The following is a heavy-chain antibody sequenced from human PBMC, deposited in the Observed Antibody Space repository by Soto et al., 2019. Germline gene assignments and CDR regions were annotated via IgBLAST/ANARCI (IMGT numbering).Heavy chain of an antibody. D-gene: IGHD2-2*01. CDR3: ARDSGIVVVPAAYYFDY. Sequence: GASVKVSCKASGYTFTGYYMHWVRQAPGQGLEWMGWINPNSGGTNYAQKFQGRVTMTRDTSISTAYMELSRLRSDDTAVYYCARDSGIVVVPAAYYFDYWAREPWSPSPQ. CDR1: GYTFTGYY. CDR2: INPNSGGT. V-gene: IGHV1-2*02. J-gene: IGHJ4*02.